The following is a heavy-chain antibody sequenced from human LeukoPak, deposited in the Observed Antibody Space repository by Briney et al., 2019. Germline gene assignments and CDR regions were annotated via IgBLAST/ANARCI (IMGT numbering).Heavy chain of an antibody. J-gene: IGHJ6*02. V-gene: IGHV4-39*07. D-gene: IGHD6-13*01. Sequence: SETLSLTCTVSGGSISSSSYYWGWIRQPPGKGLEWIGSIYYSGSTYYNPSLKSRVTIPVDTSKNQFSLKLSSVTAADTAVYYCARVLAAAGTLYYYGMDVWGQGTTVTVSS. CDR3: ARVLAAAGTLYYYGMDV. CDR2: IYYSGST. CDR1: GGSISSSSYY.